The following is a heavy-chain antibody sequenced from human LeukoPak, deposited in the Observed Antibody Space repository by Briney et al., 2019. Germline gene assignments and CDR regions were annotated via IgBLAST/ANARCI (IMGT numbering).Heavy chain of an antibody. Sequence: GESLKISCKGSGYSFTSSWIGWVRQMPGKGLEWMGIIYPGDSHTRYSPSFQGQVTISADKSISTAYLQWSSLKASDTAMYYCVKGANSSGYYFDYWGQGTLVTVSS. CDR1: GYSFTSSW. CDR3: VKGANSSGYYFDY. CDR2: IYPGDSHT. J-gene: IGHJ4*02. D-gene: IGHD3-22*01. V-gene: IGHV5-51*01.